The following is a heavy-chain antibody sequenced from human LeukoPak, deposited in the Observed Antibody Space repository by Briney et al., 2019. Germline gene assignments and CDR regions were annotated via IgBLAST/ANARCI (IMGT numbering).Heavy chain of an antibody. CDR3: AKGSYYDSSGSLYFDY. J-gene: IGHJ4*02. V-gene: IGHV3-23*01. CDR1: GFTFSSYA. D-gene: IGHD3-22*01. Sequence: GGSLRLSCAASGFTFSSYAMSWVRQAPGKGLEWVSAISGSGGSTYYADSVKGRFTISRDNSKNTLYLQMNSLRAEDTAVYYCAKGSYYDSSGSLYFDYWGQGTLVTVSS. CDR2: ISGSGGST.